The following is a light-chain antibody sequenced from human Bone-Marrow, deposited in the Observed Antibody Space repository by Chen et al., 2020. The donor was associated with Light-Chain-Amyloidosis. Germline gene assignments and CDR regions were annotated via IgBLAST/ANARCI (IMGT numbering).Light chain of an antibody. CDR2: DVS. CDR1: SSDVGGYNY. J-gene: IGLJ3*02. Sequence: QSALTHPRSLSGSPGQPVTISCTGTSSDVGGYNYVSWYQQHPGKAPKLMIYDVSKRPSGVPDRFSGSKSGNTASLTISGLQAEDESDYYCCSYAGSYTWVFGGGTKLTVL. CDR3: CSYAGSYTWV. V-gene: IGLV2-11*01.